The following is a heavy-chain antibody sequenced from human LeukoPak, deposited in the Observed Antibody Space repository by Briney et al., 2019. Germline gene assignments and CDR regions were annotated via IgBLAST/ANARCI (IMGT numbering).Heavy chain of an antibody. CDR3: ARALYSSSALDY. D-gene: IGHD6-13*01. J-gene: IGHJ4*02. V-gene: IGHV4-59*01. Sequence: PSETLSLTCTVSGGSISSYYWSWIRQPPGKGPEWIGYIYYSGSTNYNPSLKSRVTISVDSSKSQFSLKLNSVTAADTAVYYCARALYSSSALDYWGQGTLVTVSS. CDR1: GGSISSYY. CDR2: IYYSGST.